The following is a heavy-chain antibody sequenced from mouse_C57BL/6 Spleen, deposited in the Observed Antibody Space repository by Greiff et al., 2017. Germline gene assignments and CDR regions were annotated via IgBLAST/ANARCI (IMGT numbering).Heavy chain of an antibody. CDR1: GYTFTSYT. V-gene: IGHV1-4*01. J-gene: IGHJ1*03. CDR3: ARYYDDDGYFDV. CDR2: INPSSGYT. D-gene: IGHD2-4*01. Sequence: VQLQQSGAELARPGASVKMSCKASGYTFTSYTMHWVKQRPGQGLEWIGYINPSSGYTKYNQKFKDKATLTADKSSSTAYMQLSSLTSEDSAVYYCARYYDDDGYFDVGGTGTTVTVSS.